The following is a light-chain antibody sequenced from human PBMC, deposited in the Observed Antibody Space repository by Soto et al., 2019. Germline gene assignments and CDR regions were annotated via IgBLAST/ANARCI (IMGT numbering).Light chain of an antibody. J-gene: IGKJ2*01. CDR1: QSLLHRSVFFY. Sequence: DIVMTQSPLSLPVTPGDPASISCRSSQSLLHRSVFFYLDWYLQRPGQSPQLLISLGSNRASGVPDRFSGSGSGTDFTMKISTVEAEDVGVYYCMQALQTPRTFGQGTKLEIK. CDR2: LGS. V-gene: IGKV2-28*01. CDR3: MQALQTPRT.